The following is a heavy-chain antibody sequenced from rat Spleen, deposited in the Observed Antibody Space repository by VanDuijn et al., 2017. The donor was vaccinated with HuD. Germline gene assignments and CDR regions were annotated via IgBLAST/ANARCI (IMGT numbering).Heavy chain of an antibody. D-gene: IGHD1-11*01. Sequence: EVQLVESGGGLVQPGGSMKLSCAASGFTFNNYGMAWVRQAPTKGLEWVATISYGDSYGHSSTYYRDSVKGRFTISRDNTKSTLSLQMDSLRSEDTATYYCARRHYGYTDYFDYWGQGVMVPVSS. CDR3: ARRHYGYTDYFDY. CDR2: ISYGDSYGHSST. CDR1: GFTFNNYG. J-gene: IGHJ2*01. V-gene: IGHV5-29*01.